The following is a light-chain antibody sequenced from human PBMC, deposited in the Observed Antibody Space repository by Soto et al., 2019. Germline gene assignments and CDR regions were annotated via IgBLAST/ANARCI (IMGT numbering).Light chain of an antibody. CDR2: GAS. J-gene: IGKJ1*01. V-gene: IGKV3-15*01. Sequence: EIVMTQSPATLSVCPGEGVTLSCRASQSVGSSLAWYQQKPGQAPRLLIYGASTRATDMPGRFSGRGSGTEFTLTISSLQSEDFATYYCQQYYSYWTFGQGTKVDIK. CDR1: QSVGSS. CDR3: QQYYSYWT.